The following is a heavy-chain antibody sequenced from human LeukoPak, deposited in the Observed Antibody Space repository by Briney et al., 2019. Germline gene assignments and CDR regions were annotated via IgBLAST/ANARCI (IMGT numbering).Heavy chain of an antibody. CDR3: ARLTRLPGYSSSRGPFDY. V-gene: IGHV4-39*01. CDR1: GGSISSSSYY. D-gene: IGHD6-13*01. Sequence: PSETLSLTCTVSGGSISSSSYYWGWIRQPPGKGLEWIGSIYYSGSTYYNPSLKSRVTISVDTSKNQFSLKLSSVTAADTAVYYCARLTRLPGYSSSRGPFDYWGQGTLVTVSS. J-gene: IGHJ4*02. CDR2: IYYSGST.